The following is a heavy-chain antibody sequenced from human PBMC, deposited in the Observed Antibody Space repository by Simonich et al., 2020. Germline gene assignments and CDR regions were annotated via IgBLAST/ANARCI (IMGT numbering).Heavy chain of an antibody. V-gene: IGHV4-39*01. D-gene: IGHD6-13*01. J-gene: IGHJ3*02. CDR1: GGSISSSSYN. CDR2: NYYSGST. Sequence: QLQLQESGPGLVKPSATLSLPCPVSGGSISSSSYNWGWIRQPPGKGLEWIGSNYYSGSTYYNPSLKSRVTISVDTSKTQFSLKLSSVTAADTAVYYCARHAGFAFDIWGQGTMVTVSS. CDR3: ARHAGFAFDI.